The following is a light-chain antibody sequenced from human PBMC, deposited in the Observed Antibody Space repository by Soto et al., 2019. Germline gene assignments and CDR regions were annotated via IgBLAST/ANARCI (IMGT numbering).Light chain of an antibody. CDR3: QQYNDWPPFT. CDR2: GAS. V-gene: IGKV3-15*01. CDR1: QSVNDK. J-gene: IGKJ3*01. Sequence: EIVMTQSPATLSASPGERVTLSCRASQSVNDKLAWFQQKPGQAPRLLIVGASTTATGIPARFSGSGSGTEFTLTISTLKSEDFAVYYCQQYNDWPPFTFGPGTKVDIK.